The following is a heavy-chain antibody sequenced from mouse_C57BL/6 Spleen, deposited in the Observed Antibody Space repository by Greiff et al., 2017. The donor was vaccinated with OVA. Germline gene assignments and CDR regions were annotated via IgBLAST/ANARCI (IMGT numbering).Heavy chain of an antibody. Sequence: EVQLQPSGPELVKPGASVKIPCKASGYPFTDSNMDWVKQSHGKSLEWIGDINPNNGGTIYNQKFKGKATLTVDKSSSTAYMELRSLTSEDTAVYYCARSYDYDGGYYFDYWGQGTTLTVSS. V-gene: IGHV1-18*01. CDR1: GYPFTDSN. J-gene: IGHJ2*01. D-gene: IGHD2-4*01. CDR2: INPNNGGT. CDR3: ARSYDYDGGYYFDY.